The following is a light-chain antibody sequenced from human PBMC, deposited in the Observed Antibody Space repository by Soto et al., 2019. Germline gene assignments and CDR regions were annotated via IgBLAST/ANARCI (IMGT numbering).Light chain of an antibody. CDR1: QSVLYSSNNKNY. CDR3: QQYDSTPFT. V-gene: IGKV4-1*01. Sequence: DIVMTQSPDSLAVSLGERATINCKSSQSVLYSSNNKNYLAWYQQKPGQPPKLLIYWASTRESGVPDRFSGRGSGTDFTLTISSLQAEEVAVYYCQQYDSTPFTFGPGTKVDIK. J-gene: IGKJ3*01. CDR2: WAS.